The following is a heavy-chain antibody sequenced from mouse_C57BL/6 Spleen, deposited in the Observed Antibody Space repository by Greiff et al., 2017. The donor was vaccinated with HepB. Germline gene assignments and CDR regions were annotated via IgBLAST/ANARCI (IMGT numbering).Heavy chain of an antibody. Sequence: EVQLQQSGPELVKPGASVKISCKASGYTFTDYYMNWVKQSHGKSLEWIGDINPNNGGTNYNQKFKGKATLNVDKSSSTAYMELRRLTSEDSAVYYCARSKQGYFGYWGQGTTLTVSS. D-gene: IGHD2-5*01. J-gene: IGHJ2*01. CDR1: GYTFTDYY. V-gene: IGHV1-26*01. CDR3: ARSKQGYFGY. CDR2: INPNNGGT.